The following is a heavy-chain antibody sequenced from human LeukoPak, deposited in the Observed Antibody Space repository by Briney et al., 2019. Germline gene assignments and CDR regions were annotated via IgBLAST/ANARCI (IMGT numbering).Heavy chain of an antibody. J-gene: IGHJ5*02. V-gene: IGHV3-21*01. CDR1: GFTFSSYS. CDR2: ISSSSSYI. D-gene: IGHD6-19*01. CDR3: ARDAVAGSYNWFDP. Sequence: GGSLRLSCAASGFTFSSYSMNWVRQAPGKGLEWVSSISSSSSYIYYADSVKSRFTISRDNAKNSLYLQMNSLRAEDTAVYYCARDAVAGSYNWFDPWGQGTLVTVSS.